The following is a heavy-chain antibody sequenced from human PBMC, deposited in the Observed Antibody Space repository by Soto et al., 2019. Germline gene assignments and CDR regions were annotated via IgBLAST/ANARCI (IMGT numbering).Heavy chain of an antibody. J-gene: IGHJ4*02. CDR3: ARGGVDVVATSAFDY. Sequence: ASVKVSCKASGATYSTSAISWVRQAPGQGLEWMGGINPILGTPDYAHKFQGRVTITADESTSTVYMELGSLRSEDTALYFCARGGVDVVATSAFDYWGQGTLVTVSS. D-gene: IGHD5-12*01. CDR1: GATYSTSA. V-gene: IGHV1-69*13. CDR2: INPILGTP.